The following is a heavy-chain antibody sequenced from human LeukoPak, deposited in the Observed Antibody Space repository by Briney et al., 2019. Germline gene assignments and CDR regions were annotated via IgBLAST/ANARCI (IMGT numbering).Heavy chain of an antibody. V-gene: IGHV1-2*02. D-gene: IGHD2-21*02. CDR3: ARDGGGGDHSGGFDY. J-gene: IGHJ4*02. Sequence: ASVKVSCKASGYTFTGFHMHWVRQAPGQGLEWMGWINPNSGGTNYAQKFQGRVTMTRDTSISTVYMELRSLRSDDTAVYYCARDGGGGDHSGGFDYWGQGTLVTVSS. CDR2: INPNSGGT. CDR1: GYTFTGFH.